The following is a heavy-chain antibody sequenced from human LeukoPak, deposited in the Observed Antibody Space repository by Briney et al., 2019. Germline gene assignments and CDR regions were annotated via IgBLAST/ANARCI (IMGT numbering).Heavy chain of an antibody. Sequence: PSETLSHTCAVSGGSFSSSNWWSWVRQPPGKGLEWIGESYHSGDTNYNPSLKSRVTISIDKSKNQFSLKLSSVTAADTAVYYCARIGYCSSTKCYGGYYFDFWGQGTLVTVSS. J-gene: IGHJ4*02. D-gene: IGHD2-2*01. V-gene: IGHV4-4*02. CDR2: SYHSGDT. CDR1: GGSFSSSNW. CDR3: ARIGYCSSTKCYGGYYFDF.